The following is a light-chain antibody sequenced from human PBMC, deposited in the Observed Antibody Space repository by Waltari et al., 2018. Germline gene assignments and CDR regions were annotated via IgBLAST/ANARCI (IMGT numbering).Light chain of an antibody. V-gene: IGKV4-1*01. J-gene: IGKJ3*01. CDR2: WAS. CDR3: HQYYSTPFT. CDR1: QSVLYSSNNKNY. Sequence: DIVMTQSPDSLAVSLGERATINCKSSQSVLYSSNNKNYLAWYQQKPGQPPKLLIYWASTRESGVPDRFSGSESGTDFTLTISSLQAEDVAVYYCHQYYSTPFTFCPGTKVDIK.